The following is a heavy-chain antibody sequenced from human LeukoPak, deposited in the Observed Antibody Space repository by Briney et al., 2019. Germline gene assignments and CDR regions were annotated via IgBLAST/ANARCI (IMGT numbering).Heavy chain of an antibody. CDR2: ISTAGDT. CDR1: GFTFSSYD. V-gene: IGHV3-13*01. D-gene: IGHD4-17*01. Sequence: PGGSLRLSCAASGFTFSSYDMHWVRQATGKGLEWVSAISTAGDTYYPGSVKGRFTISRENAKNSLYLQMNSLRAGDTAVYYCARAPHGDYFDCWGQGTLVTVSS. J-gene: IGHJ4*02. CDR3: ARAPHGDYFDC.